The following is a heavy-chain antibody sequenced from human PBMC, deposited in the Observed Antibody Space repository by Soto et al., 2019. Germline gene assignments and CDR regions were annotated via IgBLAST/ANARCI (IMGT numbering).Heavy chain of an antibody. CDR1: GYTFTTHG. CDR3: ARILSGTYLSYYYYGMDV. CDR2: VAGDNGHR. V-gene: IGHV1-18*01. D-gene: IGHD1-26*01. J-gene: IGHJ6*02. Sequence: ASVKVSCKASGYTFTTHGISWVRQAPGQGLEWMGWVAGDNGHRNYAQSIQGRDTMTTDTSTNTAYMELRSLTSDDTAVYYCARILSGTYLSYYYYGMDVWGQGTTVTVSS.